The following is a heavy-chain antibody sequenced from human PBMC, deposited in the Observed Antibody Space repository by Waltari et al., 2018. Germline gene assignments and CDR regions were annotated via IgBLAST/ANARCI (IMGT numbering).Heavy chain of an antibody. CDR2: IYPWDSNT. CDR1: GYSFAKYW. D-gene: IGHD5-18*01. V-gene: IGHV5-51*01. CDR3: ARQNIHSYGYGYFDF. J-gene: IGHJ4*02. Sequence: EVQLEQSGAEVKKPGESLKISCNGSGYSFAKYWIAWVLQMPGTGLEWMGVIYPWDSNTKYSLSFQGQVTISAETSISTAYLQWSSLKASDTAIYFCARQNIHSYGYGYFDFWGQGTLVTVSS.